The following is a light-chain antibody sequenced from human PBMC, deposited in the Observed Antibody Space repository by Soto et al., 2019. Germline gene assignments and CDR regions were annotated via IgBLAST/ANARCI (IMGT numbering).Light chain of an antibody. CDR2: AAS. J-gene: IGKJ5*01. CDR1: QGISSY. V-gene: IGKV1-9*01. CDR3: QQSYSTPLT. Sequence: DIQLTQSPSFLSASLGDRVTITCRASQGISSYLAWYQQKPGKAPKLLIYAASTLQSGVPSRFSGSGSGTEFTLTISSLQPEDFATYYCQQSYSTPLTFGQGTRLEIK.